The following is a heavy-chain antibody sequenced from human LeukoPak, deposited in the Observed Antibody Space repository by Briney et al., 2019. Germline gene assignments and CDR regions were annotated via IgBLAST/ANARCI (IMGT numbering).Heavy chain of an antibody. V-gene: IGHV3-13*01. CDR2: IGTAGDT. J-gene: IGHJ6*02. CDR3: ARDRGLIFPYYYYGMDV. Sequence: GGSLRLSCAASGFTFSSYDMHWVRQATGKGLEWVSAIGTAGDTYYPGSVKGRFTISRENAKNSLYLQMNSLRAEDTAVYYCARDRGLIFPYYYYGMDVWGQGTTVTVSS. CDR1: GFTFSSYD. D-gene: IGHD3-9*01.